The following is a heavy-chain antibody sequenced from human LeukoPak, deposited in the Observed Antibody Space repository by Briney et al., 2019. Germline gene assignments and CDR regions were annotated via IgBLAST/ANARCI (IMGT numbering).Heavy chain of an antibody. CDR3: ARDLGDYAFDY. CDR1: GGSVSSGSYY. Sequence: SETLSLTCTVSGGSVSSGSYYWSWIRPPPGKGLGWIGYIYYSGSTNYNPSLKSRVTISVDTSKNQFSLKLSSVTAADTAVYYCARDLGDYAFDYWGQGTLVTVSS. CDR2: IYYSGST. D-gene: IGHD4-17*01. V-gene: IGHV4-61*01. J-gene: IGHJ4*02.